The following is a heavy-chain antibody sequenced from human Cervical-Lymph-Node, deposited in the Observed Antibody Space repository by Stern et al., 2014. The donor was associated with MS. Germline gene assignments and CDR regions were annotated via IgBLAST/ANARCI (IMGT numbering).Heavy chain of an antibody. CDR3: AKSTLERGLDP. Sequence: EVHLVESGGGLVQPGRSLRLSCAASGFTFDDYAMHWVRQAPGKGLEGVSGISWNSGSIGYADSVKGRFTISRDNAKNSLYLQMNSLRAEDTALYYCAKSTLERGLDPWGQGTLVTVSS. V-gene: IGHV3-9*01. D-gene: IGHD1-1*01. CDR2: ISWNSGSI. CDR1: GFTFDDYA. J-gene: IGHJ5*02.